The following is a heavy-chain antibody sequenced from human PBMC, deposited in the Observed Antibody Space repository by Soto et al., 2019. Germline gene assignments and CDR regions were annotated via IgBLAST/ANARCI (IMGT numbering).Heavy chain of an antibody. CDR3: ASGGQRGYRSFGC. CDR2: IYYTGTT. J-gene: IGHJ4*02. D-gene: IGHD5-18*01. CDR1: GGSIGSGGYY. Sequence: LSLTCTVSGGSIGSGGYYWSWIRQQPGKGLEWIAYIYYTGTTYYNPSLRSRVSISVDTSKNQFSLKLSSVTAADTAVYYCASGGQRGYRSFGCRGRGNLSVVSS. V-gene: IGHV4-31*03.